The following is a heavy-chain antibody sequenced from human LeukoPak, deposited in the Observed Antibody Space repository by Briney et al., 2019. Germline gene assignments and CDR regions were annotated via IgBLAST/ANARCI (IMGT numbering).Heavy chain of an antibody. CDR3: ARERKYSSSWYL. Sequence: ASVKVSCKASGYTFTGYYMHWVRQAPGQGLEWMGGIIPIFGTANYAQKFQGRVTITADESTSTAYMELSSLRSEDTAVYYCARERKYSSSWYLWGQGTLVTVSS. V-gene: IGHV1-69*13. J-gene: IGHJ4*02. CDR1: GYTFTGYY. D-gene: IGHD6-13*01. CDR2: IIPIFGTA.